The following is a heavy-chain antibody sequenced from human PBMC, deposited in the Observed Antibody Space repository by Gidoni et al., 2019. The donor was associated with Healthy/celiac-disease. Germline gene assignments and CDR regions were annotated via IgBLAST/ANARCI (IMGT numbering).Heavy chain of an antibody. V-gene: IGHV3-23*01. D-gene: IGHD3-3*01. CDR2: ISGSGGST. Sequence: EVQLLESGGGLVQPGGSLRLSCAASGVTFSSYAMSWVRQAPGKGLGWVSAISGSGGSTYYADSVKGRFTISRDNSKNTLYLQMNSLRAEDTAVYYCAIQASYYDFWSGYYTDSVGMDVWGQGTTVTVSS. CDR3: AIQASYYDFWSGYYTDSVGMDV. J-gene: IGHJ6*02. CDR1: GVTFSSYA.